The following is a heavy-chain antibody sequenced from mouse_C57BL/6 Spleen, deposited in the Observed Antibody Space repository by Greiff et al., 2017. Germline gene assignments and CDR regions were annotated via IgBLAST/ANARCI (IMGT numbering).Heavy chain of an antibody. CDR2: IDPEDGET. D-gene: IGHD2-4*01. CDR1: GFNIKDYY. V-gene: IGHV14-2*01. Sequence: EVQLQQSGAELVKPGASVKLSCTASGFNIKDYYMHWVKQRTEQGLEWIGRIDPEDGETKDAPKFQGKATITADTSSNTAYLQLSSLTSEDTAVYYCARSYDYDEVAYWGQGTLVTVSA. CDR3: ARSYDYDEVAY. J-gene: IGHJ3*01.